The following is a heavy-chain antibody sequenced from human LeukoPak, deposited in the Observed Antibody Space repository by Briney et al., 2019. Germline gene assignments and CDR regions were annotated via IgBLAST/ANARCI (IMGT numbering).Heavy chain of an antibody. V-gene: IGHV3-21*01. CDR1: GFTFSSYS. Sequence: GGSLRLSCAASGFTFSSYSMNWVRQAPGKGLEWVSSISSSSSYIYYADSVKGRFTISRDNAKNSLYLQMNSLRAEDTAVYYCAKAESELLQYAFDIWGQGTMATVSS. D-gene: IGHD1-26*01. CDR2: ISSSSSYI. J-gene: IGHJ3*02. CDR3: AKAESELLQYAFDI.